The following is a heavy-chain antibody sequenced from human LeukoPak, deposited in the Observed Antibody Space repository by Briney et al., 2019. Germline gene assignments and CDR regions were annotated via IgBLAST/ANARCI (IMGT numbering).Heavy chain of an antibody. D-gene: IGHD4-17*01. V-gene: IGHV4-39*01. CDR3: ARFDDNGDYFDY. CDR2: IYHSGKT. CDR1: GDSISSGSTTPYY. J-gene: IGHJ4*02. Sequence: SETLSLTCTVSGDSISSGSTTPYYWGWICQPPGKGLEWIGIIYHSGKTYYNPSLKSRVTISVDTSKNQFSLRLNSVTAADTAVYYCARFDDNGDYFDYWGQGTLVTVSS.